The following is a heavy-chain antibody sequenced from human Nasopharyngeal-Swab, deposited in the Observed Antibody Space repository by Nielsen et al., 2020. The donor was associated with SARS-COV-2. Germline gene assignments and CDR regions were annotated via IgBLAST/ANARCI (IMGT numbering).Heavy chain of an antibody. D-gene: IGHD3-22*01. V-gene: IGHV4-34*01. CDR2: INHSGST. CDR3: ARAPTRHYYDSSGYSS. CDR1: GGSFSDYY. Sequence: SETLSLTCAVYGGSFSDYYWSWIRQPPGKGLEWIGEINHSGSTNYNPSLKSRVTISVDTSKNQFSLKLSSVTAADTAVYYCARAPTRHYYDSSGYSSWGQGTLVTVSS. J-gene: IGHJ4*02.